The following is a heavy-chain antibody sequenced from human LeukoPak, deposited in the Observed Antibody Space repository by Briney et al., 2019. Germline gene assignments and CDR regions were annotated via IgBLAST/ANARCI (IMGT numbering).Heavy chain of an antibody. CDR2: ISSSSSYI. Sequence: GGSLRLSCAASGFTFSSYSMNWVRQAPEKGLEWVSSISSSSSYIYYADSVKGRFTISGDNAENSLYLQMNSLRAEDTAVYYCARVREWELRYDAFDIWGQGTMVTVSS. CDR3: ARVREWELRYDAFDI. CDR1: GFTFSSYS. V-gene: IGHV3-21*01. D-gene: IGHD1-26*01. J-gene: IGHJ3*02.